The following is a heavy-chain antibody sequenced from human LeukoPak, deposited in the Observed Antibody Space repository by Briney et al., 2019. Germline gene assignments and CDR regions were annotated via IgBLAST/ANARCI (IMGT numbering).Heavy chain of an antibody. D-gene: IGHD6-19*01. Sequence: GESLRLSCAASGFTFTDYTMHWVRQAPGKGLEWVSFISSDGTNKHYADSVKGRFTISRDNAKNSLYLQMNSLRAEDTAVYYCARGSGWYGGDYWGQGTLVTVSS. V-gene: IGHV3-30*04. CDR1: GFTFTDYT. CDR3: ARGSGWYGGDY. CDR2: ISSDGTNK. J-gene: IGHJ4*02.